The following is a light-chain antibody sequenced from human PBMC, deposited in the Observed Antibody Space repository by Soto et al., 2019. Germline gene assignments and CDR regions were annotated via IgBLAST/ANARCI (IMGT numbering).Light chain of an antibody. V-gene: IGKV1-39*01. CDR3: EQGYTLEVT. CDR2: AAS. CDR1: QSISSY. Sequence: DIQMTQSPSSLSASVGDRVTITCRASQSISSYLNWYQQKPGKAPKLVIYAASRLQSGIPSRFSGSASGTDFALSCSGLQPEDVATYNFEQGYTLEVTFGPETKVHLK. J-gene: IGKJ3*01.